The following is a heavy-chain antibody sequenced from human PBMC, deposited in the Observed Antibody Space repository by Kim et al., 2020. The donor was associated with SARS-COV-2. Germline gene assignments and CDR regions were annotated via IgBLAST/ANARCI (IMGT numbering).Heavy chain of an antibody. Sequence: ETLSLTCAVYGGSFSGYYWSWIRQPPGKGLEWIGEINHSGSTNYNPSLKSRVTISVDTSKNQFSLKLSSVTAADTAVYYCARGRAPVVRGDHDYWGQGTLVTVSS. V-gene: IGHV4-34*01. CDR2: INHSGST. CDR1: GGSFSGYY. J-gene: IGHJ4*02. D-gene: IGHD3-10*01. CDR3: ARGRAPVVRGDHDY.